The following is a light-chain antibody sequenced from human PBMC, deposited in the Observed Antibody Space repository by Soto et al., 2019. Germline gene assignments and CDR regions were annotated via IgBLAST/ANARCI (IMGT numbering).Light chain of an antibody. CDR2: WAS. Sequence: DIVMTQSPDSLAVSLGERATINCKSSQSVLYSSNNKNYLTWYQQKPGQPPKLLISWASTRESGVPERFSGSASGTDFTLTISSLQAEDVAVYYCQQYHDSPLTFRGGTKVEIK. CDR1: QSVLYSSNNKNY. CDR3: QQYHDSPLT. J-gene: IGKJ4*01. V-gene: IGKV4-1*01.